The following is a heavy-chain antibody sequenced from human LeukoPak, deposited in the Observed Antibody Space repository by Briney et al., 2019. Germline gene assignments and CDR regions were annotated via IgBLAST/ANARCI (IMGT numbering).Heavy chain of an antibody. CDR2: INHSGST. CDR3: ARTRIAVAGTPLCY. CDR1: GGSFSGYY. D-gene: IGHD6-19*01. J-gene: IGHJ4*02. V-gene: IGHV4-34*01. Sequence: PSETLSLTCAVYGGSFSGYYWSWIRQPPRKGLEWIGEINHSGSTNYNPSLKSRVTISVDTSKNQFSLKLSSVTAADTAVYYCARTRIAVAGTPLCYWGQGTLVTVSS.